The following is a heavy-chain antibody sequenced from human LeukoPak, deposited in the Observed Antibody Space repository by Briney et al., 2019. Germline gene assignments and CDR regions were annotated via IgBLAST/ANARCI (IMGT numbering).Heavy chain of an antibody. V-gene: IGHV4-61*02. CDR1: GGSISSGSYY. CDR3: ARRAVEDYYGSGSYVVDY. Sequence: PSQTLSLTCTVSGGSISSGSYYWSWIRQPAGKGLEWIGRIYTSGSTNYNPSLKSRVTISVDTSKNQFSLKLSSVTAADTAVYYCARRAVEDYYGSGSYVVDYWGQGTLVTVSS. CDR2: IYTSGST. D-gene: IGHD3-10*01. J-gene: IGHJ4*02.